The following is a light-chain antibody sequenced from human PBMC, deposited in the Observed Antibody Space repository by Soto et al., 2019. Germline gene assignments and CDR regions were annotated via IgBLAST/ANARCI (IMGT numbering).Light chain of an antibody. CDR2: AAS. J-gene: IGKJ4*01. Sequence: DIQMTQSPFSLSASVGDRVTISCRPSQNIKNYLNWYQQRPGKAPKLLIFAASTLQSGVPSRLSGSGSVTDFTLPISSLQPEDFAPYYGQQSYSTRLTFGGGTKVEI. CDR1: QNIKNY. CDR3: QQSYSTRLT. V-gene: IGKV1-39*01.